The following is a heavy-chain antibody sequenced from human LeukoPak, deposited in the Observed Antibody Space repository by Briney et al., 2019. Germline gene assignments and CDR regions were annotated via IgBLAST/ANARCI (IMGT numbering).Heavy chain of an antibody. CDR2: IYYDGSNK. D-gene: IGHD4-23*01. V-gene: IGHV3-33*01. Sequence: GGSLRLSCAASGFTFSSYGMHWVRQAPGKGLDWVAMIYYDGSNKYYADSVKGRFTISRDNSKNTVYLQMNSLRAEDTAVYFCVRMGGDNGGKTLENWGQGTLVIVSS. CDR1: GFTFSSYG. J-gene: IGHJ4*02. CDR3: VRMGGDNGGKTLEN.